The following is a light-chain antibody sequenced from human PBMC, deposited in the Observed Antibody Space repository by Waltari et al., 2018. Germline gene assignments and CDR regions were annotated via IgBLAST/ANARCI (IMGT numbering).Light chain of an antibody. CDR3: QTGGHGTWV. Sequence: LVLTQSPSASAYLGASVKLTCTLSSGYSSNAIAWLQQRPGKGPRYLMKFNSDGSHRKGDDIPDRFSASNSGTEYYLTISSLQSEDEADYYCQTGGHGTWVFGGGTKLTVL. V-gene: IGLV4-69*01. CDR2: FNSDGSH. J-gene: IGLJ3*02. CDR1: SGYSSNA.